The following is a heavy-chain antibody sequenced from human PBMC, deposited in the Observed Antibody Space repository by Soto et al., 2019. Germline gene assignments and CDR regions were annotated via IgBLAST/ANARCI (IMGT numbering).Heavy chain of an antibody. J-gene: IGHJ4*02. V-gene: IGHV3-11*06. CDR1: GFTFSDYY. CDR2: SSNSGTFS. D-gene: IGHD1-1*01. Sequence: VGSLRLSCEGSGFTFSDYYISWIRQAPGKGLEWISYSSNSGTFSRYADSVKGRFSISRDNTKNLLYLQMNSLRAEDTAVYYCARSGDNYNRLDYWGQGTPVTVSS. CDR3: ARSGDNYNRLDY.